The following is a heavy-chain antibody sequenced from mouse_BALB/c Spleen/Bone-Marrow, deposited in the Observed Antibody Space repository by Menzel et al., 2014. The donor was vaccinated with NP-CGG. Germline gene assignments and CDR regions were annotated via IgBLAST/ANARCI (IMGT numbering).Heavy chain of an antibody. Sequence: EVMLVESGGGLVQPGGSMKLSCVASGFTFSNYWMNWVRQSPEKGLEWVAEIRLKSNNYATHYAESVKGRFTISRDDPKSSVYPQMNNLRAEDTGIYYCTTGFAYWGQGTLVTVSA. J-gene: IGHJ3*01. V-gene: IGHV6-6*02. CDR1: GFTFSNYW. CDR3: TTGFAY. CDR2: IRLKSNNYAT.